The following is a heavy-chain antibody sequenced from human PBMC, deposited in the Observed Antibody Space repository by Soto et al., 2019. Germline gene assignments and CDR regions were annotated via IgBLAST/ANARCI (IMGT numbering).Heavy chain of an antibody. J-gene: IGHJ6*03. V-gene: IGHV1-8*01. Sequence: ASVKVSCKASGYTFTSYDINWVRQATGQGLEWMGWMNPNSGNTGYAQKFQGRVTMTRNTSISTAYMELSSLRSGDTAVYYCARALYYCSGGSCYSYYYYMDVWGKGTTVTVSS. CDR3: ARALYYCSGGSCYSYYYYMDV. CDR1: GYTFTSYD. D-gene: IGHD2-15*01. CDR2: MNPNSGNT.